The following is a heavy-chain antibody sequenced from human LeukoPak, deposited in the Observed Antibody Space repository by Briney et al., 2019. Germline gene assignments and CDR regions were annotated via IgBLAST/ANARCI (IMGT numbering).Heavy chain of an antibody. CDR3: ARDSSNQQYYYYYYGMDV. D-gene: IGHD6-6*01. CDR2: IKQDGSEK. V-gene: IGHV3-7*01. CDR1: GFTFSSYA. J-gene: IGHJ6*02. Sequence: PGGSLRLSCAASGFTFSSYAMSWVRQAPGKGLEWVANIKQDGSEKYYVDSVKGRFTISRDNAKNSLYLQMNSLRAEDTAVYYCARDSSNQQYYYYYYGMDVWGQGTTVTVSS.